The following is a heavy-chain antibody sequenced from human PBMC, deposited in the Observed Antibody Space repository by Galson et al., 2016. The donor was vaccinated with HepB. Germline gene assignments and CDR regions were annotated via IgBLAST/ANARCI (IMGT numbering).Heavy chain of an antibody. Sequence: SVKVSCKASGGTFSSYAISWVRQAPGQGLEWMGGIIPISGTANYAQKLQGRITITADKTTSTAYMELSSLRPEDTAVYYCARDPRYSDWNYYYYYGMDVWGQGTTVTVSS. CDR2: IIPISGTA. V-gene: IGHV1-69*06. CDR1: GGTFSSYA. J-gene: IGHJ6*02. D-gene: IGHD3-9*01. CDR3: ARDPRYSDWNYYYYYGMDV.